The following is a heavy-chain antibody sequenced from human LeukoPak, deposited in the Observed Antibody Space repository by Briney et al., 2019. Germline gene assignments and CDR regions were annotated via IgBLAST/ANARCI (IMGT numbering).Heavy chain of an antibody. CDR2: IYTSGST. J-gene: IGHJ6*03. Sequence: ASQTLSLTCTVSGGSISSGSYYWSWIRQPAGKGLEWIGRIYTSGSTNYNPSLKSRVTISVDTSKNQFSLKLSSVTAADTAVYYCARAVSAVAGYYYYYYMDVWGKGTTVTVS. CDR1: GGSISSGSYY. V-gene: IGHV4-61*02. CDR3: ARAVSAVAGYYYYYYMDV. D-gene: IGHD6-19*01.